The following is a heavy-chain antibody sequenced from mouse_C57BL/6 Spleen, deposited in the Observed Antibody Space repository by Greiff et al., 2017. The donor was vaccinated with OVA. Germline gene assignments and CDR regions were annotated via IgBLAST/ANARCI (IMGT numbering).Heavy chain of an antibody. D-gene: IGHD1-1*01. J-gene: IGHJ1*03. CDR2: IDPANGNT. CDR1: GFNIKNTY. CDR3: ARSDYYGSLHWYFDV. Sequence: EVQLQQSVAELVRPGASVKLSCTASGFNIKNTYMHWVKQRPEQGLEWIGRIDPANGNTKYAPKFQGKATITADTSSNTAYLQLSSLTSEDTAIYYCARSDYYGSLHWYFDVWGTGTTVTVSS. V-gene: IGHV14-3*01.